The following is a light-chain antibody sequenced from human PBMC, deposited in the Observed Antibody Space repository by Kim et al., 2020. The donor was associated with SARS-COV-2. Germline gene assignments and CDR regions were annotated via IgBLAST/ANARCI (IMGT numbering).Light chain of an antibody. Sequence: QSITISFTVTSSDVGGYNYVSWYQQHPGKVPKLMIYDVSNRPSGVSNRFSGSKSGNTASLTISGLQAEDEADYYCSSYTSIATVVFGGGTQLTVL. J-gene: IGLJ2*01. CDR2: DVS. CDR3: SSYTSIATVV. V-gene: IGLV2-14*03. CDR1: SSDVGGYNY.